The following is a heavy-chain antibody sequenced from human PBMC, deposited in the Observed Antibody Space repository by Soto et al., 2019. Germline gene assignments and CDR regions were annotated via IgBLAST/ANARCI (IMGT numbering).Heavy chain of an antibody. CDR2: ISYDGSNK. D-gene: IGHD3-10*01. CDR1: GFTFSSYG. Sequence: GGSLRLSCAASGFTFSSYGMHWVRQAPGKGLEWVAVISYDGSNKYYADSVKGRFTISRDNSKNTLYLQMNSLRAEDTAVYYCAKGRYYYGSGSYYLDYWGQGTLVTVSS. V-gene: IGHV3-30*18. J-gene: IGHJ4*02. CDR3: AKGRYYYGSGSYYLDY.